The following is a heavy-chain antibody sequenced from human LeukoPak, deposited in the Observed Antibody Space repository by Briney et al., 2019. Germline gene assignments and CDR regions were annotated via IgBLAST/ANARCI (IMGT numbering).Heavy chain of an antibody. CDR2: IKQDGSEK. D-gene: IGHD3-22*01. J-gene: IGHJ4*02. CDR3: ARDGYHYDNSDSAKADY. CDR1: GFTFSNYW. V-gene: IGHV3-7*01. Sequence: GGSLRLSCAGSGFTFSNYWMSWVRQAPGRGLEWVANIKQDGSEKYYVDSVKGRFTISRDNAKNSLSLQMNSLRAEDTAVYYCARDGYHYDNSDSAKADYWGQGTLVTVSS.